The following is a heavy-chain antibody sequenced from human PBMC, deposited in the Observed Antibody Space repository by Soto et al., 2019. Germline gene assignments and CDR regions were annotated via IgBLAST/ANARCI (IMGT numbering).Heavy chain of an antibody. CDR3: ARAWGGVPDY. D-gene: IGHD3-16*01. V-gene: IGHV4-34*01. Sequence: QVQLQQWGAGLLKPSETLSLTCAVYGGSFSGYYWSWIRQPPGKGLEWIGEINHSGSTNYNPSLKSRVTRSVDTSKNQCSLKLSSVTAADTAVYYCARAWGGVPDYWGQGTLVTVSS. J-gene: IGHJ4*02. CDR2: INHSGST. CDR1: GGSFSGYY.